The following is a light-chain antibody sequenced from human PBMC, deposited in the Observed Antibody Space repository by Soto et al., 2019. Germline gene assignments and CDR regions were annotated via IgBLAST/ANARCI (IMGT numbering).Light chain of an antibody. CDR3: QLYGSSPPVT. V-gene: IGKV3-20*01. J-gene: IGKJ4*01. CDR2: VAS. CDR1: PSVSSNY. Sequence: EIVLTQSPGTLSLSPGDRGTLSCRASPSVSSNYLAWYQQKPGQSPRLLSYVASTRATGIPDRFSGSGSETDFKLTISRLEPEDFAVYYSQLYGSSPPVTFGGRT.